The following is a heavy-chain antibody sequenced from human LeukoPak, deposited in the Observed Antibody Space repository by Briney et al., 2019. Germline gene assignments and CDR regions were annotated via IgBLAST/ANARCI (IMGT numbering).Heavy chain of an antibody. J-gene: IGHJ4*02. CDR2: IYPGDSDT. Sequence: GESLKISCQGSGYSFINYWIGWVRQMPGKGLEWMGIIYPGDSDTRYSPSFQGQVTISADKSISTAYLQWSSLKASDTAMYYCARQHDSRGKADYWGQGTLVTVSS. D-gene: IGHD3-22*01. CDR3: ARQHDSRGKADY. CDR1: GYSFINYW. V-gene: IGHV5-51*01.